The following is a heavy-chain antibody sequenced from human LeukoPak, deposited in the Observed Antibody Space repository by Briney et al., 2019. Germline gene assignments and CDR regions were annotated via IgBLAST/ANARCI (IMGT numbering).Heavy chain of an antibody. CDR3: AHGGMYQLDY. CDR1: GFSFSSYD. Sequence: GVTLRPSCAASGFSFSSYDMSWVRQAPGKGLEWVSGILGGAGSTYYADSVKRRFTISRNNSKHTLYLQMNSLRAEDTAVYYGAHGGMYQLDYWGQGTLVTVSS. D-gene: IGHD2-2*01. V-gene: IGHV3-23*01. CDR2: ILGGAGST. J-gene: IGHJ4*02.